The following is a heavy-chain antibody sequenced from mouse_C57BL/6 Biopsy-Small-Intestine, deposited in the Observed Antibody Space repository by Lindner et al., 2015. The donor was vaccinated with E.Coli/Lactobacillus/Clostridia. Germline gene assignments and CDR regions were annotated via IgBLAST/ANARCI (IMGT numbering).Heavy chain of an antibody. CDR2: INPNNDGT. V-gene: IGHV1-14*01. CDR1: GSTFMSYV. CDR3: VIYDGYLYYFDY. J-gene: IGHJ2*01. D-gene: IGHD2-3*01. Sequence: VQLQESGPELVKPGASVKMSCKASGSTFMSYVMHWVKQKPGQGLEWIGYINPNNDGTKYNEKFKGKATLTSDKSSRTAYMELSSLTSEDSAVYYCVIYDGYLYYFDYWGQGTTLTVSS.